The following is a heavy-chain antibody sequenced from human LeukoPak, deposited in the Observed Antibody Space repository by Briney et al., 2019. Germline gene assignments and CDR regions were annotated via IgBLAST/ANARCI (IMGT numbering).Heavy chain of an antibody. CDR3: AREPGSGPLWYFDL. J-gene: IGHJ2*01. CDR1: GGSISSYY. Sequence: SETLSLTCTVSGGSISSYYWSWIRQPPGKGLEWIGYIYYSGSTYYNPSLKSRVTISVDTSKNQFSLKLSSVTAADTAVYYCAREPGSGPLWYFDLWGRGTLVTVSS. D-gene: IGHD3-10*01. V-gene: IGHV4-59*01. CDR2: IYYSGST.